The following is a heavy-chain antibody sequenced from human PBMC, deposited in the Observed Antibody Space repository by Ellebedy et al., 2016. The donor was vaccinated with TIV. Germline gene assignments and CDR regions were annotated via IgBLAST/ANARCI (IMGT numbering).Heavy chain of an antibody. CDR1: GFSISSGYY. V-gene: IGHV4-38-2*02. Sequence: SETLSLTXSVSGFSISSGYYWAWIRQPPGRGLEWITTIYQTESTYYNPSLKSRLTVSVDMSKNQFSLHLTSVTAADSAVYYCARGTDWFDPWGTGILVTVSS. J-gene: IGHJ5*02. CDR3: ARGTDWFDP. CDR2: IYQTEST.